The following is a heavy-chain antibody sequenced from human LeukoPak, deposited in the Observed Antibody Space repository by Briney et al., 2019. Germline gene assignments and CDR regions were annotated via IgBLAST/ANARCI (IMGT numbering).Heavy chain of an antibody. J-gene: IGHJ4*02. CDR1: GGSISSGGYS. D-gene: IGHD3-3*01. Sequence: DPSETLSLTCAVSGGSISSGGYSWSWIRQPPGKGLEWIGYIYHSGSTYYNPSLKSRVTISVDRSKNQFSLKLSSVTAADTAVYYCARVVLGGHDFWSGYTYYFDYWGQGTLVTVSS. V-gene: IGHV4-30-2*01. CDR2: IYHSGST. CDR3: ARVVLGGHDFWSGYTYYFDY.